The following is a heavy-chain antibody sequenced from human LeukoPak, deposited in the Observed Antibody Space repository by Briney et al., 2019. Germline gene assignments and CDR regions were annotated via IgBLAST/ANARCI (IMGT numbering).Heavy chain of an antibody. CDR1: NFTFGSYG. D-gene: IGHD2-15*01. V-gene: IGHV3-33*01. Sequence: GGSLRLSCAASNFTFGSYGMNWVRHVPGKGLEWVAYISYDGSDKYYTDSVKGRFTISRDNAKNTLYLQMNSLRAEDTAVYYCARLGGYCTGDSCYKSLDYWGQGTLVTVSS. CDR2: ISYDGSDK. CDR3: ARLGGYCTGDSCYKSLDY. J-gene: IGHJ4*02.